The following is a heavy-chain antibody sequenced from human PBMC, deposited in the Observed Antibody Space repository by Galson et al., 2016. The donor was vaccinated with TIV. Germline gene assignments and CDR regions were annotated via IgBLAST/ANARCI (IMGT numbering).Heavy chain of an antibody. CDR3: MREGSTVTVHHYFGMDV. CDR2: IYESGTT. CDR1: GYSIKSGYY. D-gene: IGHD4-17*01. Sequence: ETLSLTCDVSGYSIKSGYYWGWIRQPPGKGLQWIGSIYESGTTYSNPSLKSRLTLSVDTSKNQFSLKLSSVTASDTAVYYCMREGSTVTVHHYFGMDVWGQGTSVTVSS. J-gene: IGHJ6*02. V-gene: IGHV4-38-2*02.